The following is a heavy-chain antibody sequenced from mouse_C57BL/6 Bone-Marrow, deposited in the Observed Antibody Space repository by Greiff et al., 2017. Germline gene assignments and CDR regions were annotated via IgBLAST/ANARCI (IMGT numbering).Heavy chain of an antibody. CDR1: GFTFSDYY. V-gene: IGHV5-12*01. D-gene: IGHD1-1*01. Sequence: DVMLVESGGGLVQPGGSLKLSCAASGFTFSDYYMYWVRQTPEKRLEWVAYISNGGGSTYYPDTVKGRFTISRDNAKNTLYLQMSRLKSEDTAMYYCARRDYGSSHAMDYWGQGTSVTVSS. CDR2: ISNGGGST. J-gene: IGHJ4*01. CDR3: ARRDYGSSHAMDY.